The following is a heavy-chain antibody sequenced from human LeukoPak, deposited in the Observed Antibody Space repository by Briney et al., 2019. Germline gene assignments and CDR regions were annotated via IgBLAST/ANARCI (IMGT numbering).Heavy chain of an antibody. D-gene: IGHD5-24*01. CDR3: ARGLDGRLRYYYYYGMDV. Sequence: SETLSLTCAVYGGSFSGYYWSWIRQPPGKGLEWIGEINHSGSTNYNPSLKSRVTISVDTSKNQFSLKLSYVTAADTAVYYCARGLDGRLRYYYYYGMDVWGQGTTVTVSS. J-gene: IGHJ6*02. CDR1: GGSFSGYY. CDR2: INHSGST. V-gene: IGHV4-34*01.